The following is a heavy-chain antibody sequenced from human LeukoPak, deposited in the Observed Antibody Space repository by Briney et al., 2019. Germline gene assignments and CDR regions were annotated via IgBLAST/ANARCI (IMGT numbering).Heavy chain of an antibody. CDR3: ARGGRSVVVTTLYYFDY. Sequence: ASVKVSCKASGYTFTGYYMHWVRQAPGQGLEWMGWINPNSGGTNYAQKFQGWVTMTRDTSISTAYMELSRLRSDDTAVYYCARGGRSVVVTTLYYFDYWGQGTLVTVSS. CDR2: INPNSGGT. D-gene: IGHD3-22*01. CDR1: GYTFTGYY. V-gene: IGHV1-2*04. J-gene: IGHJ4*02.